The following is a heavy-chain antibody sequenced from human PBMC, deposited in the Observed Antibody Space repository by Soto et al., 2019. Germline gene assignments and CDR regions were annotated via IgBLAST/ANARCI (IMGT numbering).Heavy chain of an antibody. CDR3: ARDTRWLQSDWFDP. CDR1: GGSISSGDYY. V-gene: IGHV4-30-4*01. J-gene: IGHJ5*02. D-gene: IGHD5-12*01. Sequence: PSETLSLTCTVSGGSISSGDYYWSWIRQPPGKGLEWIGYIYYSGSTYYNPSLKSRVTISVDTSKNQFPLKLSSVTAADTAVYYCARDTRWLQSDWFDPWGQGTLVPVSS. CDR2: IYYSGST.